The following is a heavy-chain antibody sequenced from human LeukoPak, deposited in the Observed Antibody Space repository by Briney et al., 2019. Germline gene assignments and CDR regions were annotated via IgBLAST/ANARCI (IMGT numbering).Heavy chain of an antibody. D-gene: IGHD6-19*01. CDR3: AKMPVSYSSGWTNSDY. Sequence: GGSLRLSCAASGFTFSSYAMGWVRQAPGKGLEWVSAISGSGGSTYYADSVKGRFTISRDNSKNTLYVQMNSLRAGDTAVYFCAKMPVSYSSGWTNSDYWGQGTLVTVSS. CDR1: GFTFSSYA. J-gene: IGHJ4*02. CDR2: ISGSGGST. V-gene: IGHV3-23*01.